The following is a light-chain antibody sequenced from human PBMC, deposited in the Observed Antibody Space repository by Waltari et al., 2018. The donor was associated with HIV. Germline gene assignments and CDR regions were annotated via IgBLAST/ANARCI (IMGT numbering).Light chain of an antibody. J-gene: IGKJ2*01. V-gene: IGKV3-20*01. CDR1: DVLAEE. Sequence: SVSPGQTATISCSGDVLAEEFGRWFQQKTGQAPRLLIYAASKRATGIPDRISGSGSGTDFTLTISRLEPEDFAVYYCQQYGGSPLYTFGQGTKLEIK. CDR3: QQYGGSPLYT. CDR2: AAS.